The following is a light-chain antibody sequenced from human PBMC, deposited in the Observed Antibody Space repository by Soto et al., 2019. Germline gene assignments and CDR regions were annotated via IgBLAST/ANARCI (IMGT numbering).Light chain of an antibody. CDR1: QTVKISY. V-gene: IGKV3D-20*02. Sequence: EIVLAQSPGVLSLSVGERATLACRASQTVKISYLAWYQQKPGLPPRLLISDASNRATGIPARFSGSGSGTDFTLTISSVEPEDFAVYYCQHRSIWPVSFGQGTRLEN. CDR2: DAS. J-gene: IGKJ5*01. CDR3: QHRSIWPVS.